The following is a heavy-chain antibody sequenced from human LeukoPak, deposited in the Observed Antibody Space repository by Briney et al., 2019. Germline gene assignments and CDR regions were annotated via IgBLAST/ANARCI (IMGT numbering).Heavy chain of an antibody. V-gene: IGHV3-30-3*01. Sequence: PGWSLRLSCAASGFTFSSYAMHWVRQAPGKGLKGVALISYDGSNKYYADSVKGRFTISRDNSKNTLYLQMNSLRAEDTAVYYCASLYYYGSGSPNWGQGTLVTVSS. CDR2: ISYDGSNK. D-gene: IGHD3-10*01. CDR1: GFTFSSYA. J-gene: IGHJ4*02. CDR3: ASLYYYGSGSPN.